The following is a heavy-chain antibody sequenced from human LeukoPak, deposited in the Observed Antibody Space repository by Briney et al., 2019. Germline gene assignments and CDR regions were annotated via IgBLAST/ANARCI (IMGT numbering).Heavy chain of an antibody. Sequence: GGSLRLSCAASGFTFSDYYMSWIRQAPGKGLEWVSYISSSSSYTNYAGSVKGRFTISRDNAKNSLYLQMNSLRAEDTAVYYCARALGTEAAGAFDIWGQGTMVTVSS. CDR1: GFTFSDYY. CDR3: ARALGTEAAGAFDI. J-gene: IGHJ3*02. D-gene: IGHD6-13*01. V-gene: IGHV3-11*05. CDR2: ISSSSSYT.